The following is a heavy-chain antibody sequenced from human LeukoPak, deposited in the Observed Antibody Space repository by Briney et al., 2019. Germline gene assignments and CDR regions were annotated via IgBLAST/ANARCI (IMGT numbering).Heavy chain of an antibody. Sequence: GGSLRLSCAASEFTFSSYGMHWVRQAPGKGLEWVAFIRYDGSNKYYADSVKGRFTISRDNSKNTLYLQMNSLRAEDTAVYYCAKDRAYDFWSGYYQELDVWGKGTTVTVSS. CDR3: AKDRAYDFWSGYYQELDV. V-gene: IGHV3-30*02. CDR1: EFTFSSYG. J-gene: IGHJ6*04. D-gene: IGHD3-3*01. CDR2: IRYDGSNK.